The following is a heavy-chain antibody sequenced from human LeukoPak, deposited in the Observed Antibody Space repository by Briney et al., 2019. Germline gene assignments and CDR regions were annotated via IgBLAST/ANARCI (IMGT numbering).Heavy chain of an antibody. Sequence: GGSLRLSCAASGFTFSSYAMHWVRQAPGKGLESVAVISYDGSNKYYADSVRGRFTISRDNSKNTLYLQMNSLRAEDTAVYYCARTRSQQYSSGWYYFDCWGQGNLVTVSS. J-gene: IGHJ4*02. CDR3: ARTRSQQYSSGWYYFDC. CDR1: GFTFSSYA. D-gene: IGHD6-19*01. V-gene: IGHV3-30*04. CDR2: ISYDGSNK.